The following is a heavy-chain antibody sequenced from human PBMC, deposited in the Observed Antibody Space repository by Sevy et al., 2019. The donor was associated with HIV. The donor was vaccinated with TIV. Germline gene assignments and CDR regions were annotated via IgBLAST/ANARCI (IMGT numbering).Heavy chain of an antibody. Sequence: GGSLRLSCAASGFNFRDFAVHWVRQGPGKGLEWVAIMSYVGGSENYAGSVKGRFTISRDNSKSTRYLQMTSLRAEDTAFYYGARLESCGGDCYYYDHWGQGTLVTVSS. CDR1: GFNFRDFA. CDR2: MSYVGGSE. J-gene: IGHJ4*02. D-gene: IGHD2-21*02. V-gene: IGHV3-30-3*01. CDR3: ARLESCGGDCYYYDH.